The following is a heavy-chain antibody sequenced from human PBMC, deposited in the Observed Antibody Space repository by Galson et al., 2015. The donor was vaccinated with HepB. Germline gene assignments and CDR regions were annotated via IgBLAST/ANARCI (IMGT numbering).Heavy chain of an antibody. J-gene: IGHJ4*02. D-gene: IGHD6-13*01. V-gene: IGHV3-33*01. CDR1: GFTFSSYG. CDR2: IWYDGSYE. CDR3: VRDGMPYSSTWHYFDY. Sequence: SLRLSCAASGFTFSSYGMYWVRQAPGKGLEWVAVIWYDGSYEYYADSVKGRFTISRDNPKKTLYLQMNSLRAEDTALYYCVRDGMPYSSTWHYFDYWGQGALVTVPS.